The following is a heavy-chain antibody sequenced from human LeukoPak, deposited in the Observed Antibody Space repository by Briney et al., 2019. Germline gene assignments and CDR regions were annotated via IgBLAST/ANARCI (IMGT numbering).Heavy chain of an antibody. V-gene: IGHV3-43*01. D-gene: IGHD6-19*01. Sequence: GGSLRLSCAASGFTFDDYTMHWVRQAPGKGLEWVSLISWDGGNTYYADSVKGRFTISRDNSKNSLYLQMNSLRTEDTAFYYCAKDFRAISVAGTYYFDSWGQGTLVTVSS. CDR1: GFTFDDYT. CDR3: AKDFRAISVAGTYYFDS. J-gene: IGHJ4*02. CDR2: ISWDGGNT.